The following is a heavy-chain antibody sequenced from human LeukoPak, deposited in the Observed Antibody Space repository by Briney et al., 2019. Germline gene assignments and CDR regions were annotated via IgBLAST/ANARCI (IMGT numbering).Heavy chain of an antibody. J-gene: IGHJ6*03. D-gene: IGHD3-10*01. CDR1: GGTFSSYA. CDR2: IIPIFGTA. Sequence: GASVKVSCKASGGTFSSYAISWVRQASGQGLEWMGGIIPIFGTANYAQKFQGRVTITADESTSTAYMELSSLRSEDTAVYYCARATRFVDASGDYYYYYMDVWGKGTTVTVSS. V-gene: IGHV1-69*13. CDR3: ARATRFVDASGDYYYYYMDV.